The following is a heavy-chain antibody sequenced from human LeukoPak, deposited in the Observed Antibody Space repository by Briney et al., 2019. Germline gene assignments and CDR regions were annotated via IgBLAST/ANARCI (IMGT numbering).Heavy chain of an antibody. J-gene: IGHJ4*02. Sequence: ASVKVSCKVSGYTLTELSMHWVRQAPGRGLEGMGGFDPEDGETIYAQKFQGRVTMTEDTSTDTAYMELSSLRSEDTAVYYCATAPRIAAADLDYWGQGTLVTVSS. CDR2: FDPEDGET. D-gene: IGHD6-13*01. V-gene: IGHV1-24*01. CDR3: ATAPRIAAADLDY. CDR1: GYTLTELS.